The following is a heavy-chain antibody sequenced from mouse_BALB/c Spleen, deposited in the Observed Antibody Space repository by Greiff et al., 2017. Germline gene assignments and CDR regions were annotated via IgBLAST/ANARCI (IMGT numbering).Heavy chain of an antibody. CDR3: ATARAYYFDY. CDR1: GFTFSSYA. Sequence: EVKLVESGGGLVKPGGSLKLSCAASGFTFSSYAMSWVRQSPEKRLEWVAEISSGGSYTYYPDTVTGRFTISRDNAKNTLYLEMSSLRSEDTAMYYCATARAYYFDYWGQGTTLTVSS. D-gene: IGHD3-1*01. J-gene: IGHJ2*01. V-gene: IGHV5-9-4*01. CDR2: ISSGGSYT.